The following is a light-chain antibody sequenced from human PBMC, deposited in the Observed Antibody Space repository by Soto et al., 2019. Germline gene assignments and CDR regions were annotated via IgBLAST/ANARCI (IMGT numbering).Light chain of an antibody. CDR3: MQAVERFS. V-gene: IGKV2D-29*01. CDR1: QSLLHSDGKTY. Sequence: VMTQTPLSLSVTPGQPASISCKSSQSLLHSDGKTYLYWYLQRPGQPPHLLIYELFNRFSGVPDRFSGSGSETDFTLKISRVETDDVGVYYCMQAVERFSFGPGTTVDIK. J-gene: IGKJ3*01. CDR2: ELF.